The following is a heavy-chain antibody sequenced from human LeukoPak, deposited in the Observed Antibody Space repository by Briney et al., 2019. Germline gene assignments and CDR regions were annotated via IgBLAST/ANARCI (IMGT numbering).Heavy chain of an antibody. D-gene: IGHD6-6*01. J-gene: IGHJ5*02. Sequence: GASVKVSCKASGYTFTSYGISWVRQAPGQGLEWMGRIIPILGIANYAQKFQGRVTITADKSTSTAYMELSSLRSEDTAVYYCARDPVGQLVRLVTWFDPWGQGTLVTVSS. CDR2: IIPILGIA. CDR1: GYTFTSYG. CDR3: ARDPVGQLVRLVTWFDP. V-gene: IGHV1-69*04.